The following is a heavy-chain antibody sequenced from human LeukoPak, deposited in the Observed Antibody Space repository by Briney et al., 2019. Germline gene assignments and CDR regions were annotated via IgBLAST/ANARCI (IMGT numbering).Heavy chain of an antibody. J-gene: IGHJ4*02. CDR3: ARDIPYEVTFGGVTVMGSFVLDY. Sequence: ASVKVSCKASGHIFSSYYMHWMRQAPGQWLEWMGIINPSGGSTSYAQKFQGRVTLTRDTSTTTVYMELSSLRSEDTAVYYCARDIPYEVTFGGVTVMGSFVLDYWGQGTLVTVSS. V-gene: IGHV1-46*01. CDR1: GHIFSSYY. CDR2: INPSGGST. D-gene: IGHD3-16*02.